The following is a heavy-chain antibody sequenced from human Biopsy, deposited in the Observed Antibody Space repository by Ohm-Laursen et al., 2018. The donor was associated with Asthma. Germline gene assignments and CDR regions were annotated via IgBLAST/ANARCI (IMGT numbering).Heavy chain of an antibody. CDR1: GYTFNSAG. V-gene: IGHV1-18*01. CDR2: ISVYNGNT. J-gene: IGHJ6*02. D-gene: IGHD3-10*01. Sequence: ASVKVSCKTSGYTFNSAGITWVRQAPGQGLEWMGWISVYNGNTRVAQKLQDRVTMITDTSTSTAYTELRSLRSDDTAVYFCARAVDYSHYYGIDVWGQGTTVTVS. CDR3: ARAVDYSHYYGIDV.